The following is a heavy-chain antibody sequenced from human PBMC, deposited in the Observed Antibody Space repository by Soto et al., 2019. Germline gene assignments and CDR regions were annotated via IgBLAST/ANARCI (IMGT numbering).Heavy chain of an antibody. D-gene: IGHD6-19*01. J-gene: IGHJ4*02. CDR1: GGTFSSYT. Sequence: QVQLVQSGAEVKKPGSSVKVSCKAPGGTFSSYTISWVRQAPGQGLEWMGRIIPILGIANYAKKFQGRVTITADKSTSTAYMELSSLRSEDTAVYYCARCLAVAGEGFDYWGQGTLVTVSS. CDR3: ARCLAVAGEGFDY. CDR2: IIPILGIA. V-gene: IGHV1-69*02.